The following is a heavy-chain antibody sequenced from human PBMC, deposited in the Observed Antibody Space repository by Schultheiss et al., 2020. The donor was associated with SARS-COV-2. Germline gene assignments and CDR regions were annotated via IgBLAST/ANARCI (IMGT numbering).Heavy chain of an antibody. V-gene: IGHV1-18*04. J-gene: IGHJ4*02. CDR3: ARGPLPYGGNWGDY. CDR2: ISAYNGNT. Sequence: ASVKVSCRASGYTFTSYGISWVRQAPGQGLEWMAWISAYNGNTNFAQNLQGRVTMTTDTSTSTAYMELRSLRSDDTAVYYCARGPLPYGGNWGDYWGQGTLVTVSS. D-gene: IGHD4-23*01. CDR1: GYTFTSYG.